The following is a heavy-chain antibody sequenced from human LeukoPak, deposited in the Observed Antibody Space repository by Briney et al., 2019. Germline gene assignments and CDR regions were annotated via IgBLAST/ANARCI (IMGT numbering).Heavy chain of an antibody. CDR3: ARDILVVPAAHDAFDI. J-gene: IGHJ3*02. D-gene: IGHD2-2*01. Sequence: NPSETLSLTCTVSGGSISSSSYYWGWIRQPPGKGLEWIGSIYYSGSTYYNPSLKSRVTISVDTSKNQFSLKLSSVTAADTAVYYCARDILVVPAAHDAFDIWGQGTMVTVSS. CDR1: GGSISSSSYY. CDR2: IYYSGST. V-gene: IGHV4-39*02.